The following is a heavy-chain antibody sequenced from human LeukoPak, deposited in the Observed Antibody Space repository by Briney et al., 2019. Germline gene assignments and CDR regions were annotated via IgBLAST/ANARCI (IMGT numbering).Heavy chain of an antibody. D-gene: IGHD1-26*01. V-gene: IGHV4-61*02. CDR2: IYTSGST. J-gene: IGHJ4*02. CDR1: GGSISSGSYY. Sequence: SETLSLTCTVSGGSISSGSYYWSWIRQPAGKGLEWIGRIYTSGSTNYNPSLKRRVTISVDTSKNQFSLKLSSVTAADTAVYYCARVRVGATTTFDYWGQGTLVTVSS. CDR3: ARVRVGATTTFDY.